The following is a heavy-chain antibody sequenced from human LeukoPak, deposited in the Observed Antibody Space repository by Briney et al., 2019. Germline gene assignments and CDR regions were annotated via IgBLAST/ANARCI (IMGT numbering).Heavy chain of an antibody. Sequence: GGSLRLSCSASGFTFSTYWMSWVRQAPGKGLEWVANIKQDGSEKYYVDSVKGRFTISRDNAKNSLYLQMNSLRAEDTAMYYCARDSAGNDYWGQGTLVTVSS. CDR1: GFTFSTYW. J-gene: IGHJ4*02. V-gene: IGHV3-7*01. CDR2: IKQDGSEK. D-gene: IGHD6-13*01. CDR3: ARDSAGNDY.